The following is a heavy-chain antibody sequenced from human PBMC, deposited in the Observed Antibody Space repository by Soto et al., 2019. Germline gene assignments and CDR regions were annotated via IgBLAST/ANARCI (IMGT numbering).Heavy chain of an antibody. D-gene: IGHD3-16*01. J-gene: IGHJ3*02. CDR2: IYYSGST. CDR1: GGSISSGGYY. V-gene: IGHV4-31*03. Sequence: SETLSLTCTVSGGSISSGGYYWSWIRQHPGKGLEWIGYIYYSGSTYYNPSLKSRVTISVDTSKNQFSLKLSSVTAADTAVYYCARDSNKVGVGAFDIWGQATMVTVSS. CDR3: ARDSNKVGVGAFDI.